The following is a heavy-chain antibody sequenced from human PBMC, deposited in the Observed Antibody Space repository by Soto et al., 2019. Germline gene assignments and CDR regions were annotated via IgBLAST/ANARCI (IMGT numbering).Heavy chain of an antibody. CDR2: ISTYNGNT. CDR1: GYSFTRFG. D-gene: IGHD6-6*01. V-gene: IGHV1-18*01. CDR3: ARDLQYSTSPQGFDY. Sequence: QVQLLQSGAEVKKPGASVRVSCKASGYSFTRFGISWVRQAPGQGLEWVGRISTYNGNTKYAQKLEGRVTVSTDTSTSTVYMELRNLRSDDTAVYYCARDLQYSTSPQGFDYWGKGTLLTISS. J-gene: IGHJ4*02.